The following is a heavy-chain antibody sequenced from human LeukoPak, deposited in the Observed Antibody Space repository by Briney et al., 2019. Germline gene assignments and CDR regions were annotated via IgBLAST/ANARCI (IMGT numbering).Heavy chain of an antibody. D-gene: IGHD2-2*01. J-gene: IGHJ4*02. V-gene: IGHV3-66*01. Sequence: GGSLRLSCAAAGFSVSANYMTWVRQAPGKGLEWLSVIFSGGFTYYADSVKGRFTISRDNSKNTLYLQMNSLRAEDTAVYYCAKDRRVVVPVFFDYWGQGTLVTVSS. CDR1: GFSVSANY. CDR2: IFSGGFT. CDR3: AKDRRVVVPVFFDY.